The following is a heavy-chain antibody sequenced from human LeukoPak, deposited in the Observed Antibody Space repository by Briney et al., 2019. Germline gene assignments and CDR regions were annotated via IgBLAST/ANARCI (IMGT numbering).Heavy chain of an antibody. CDR3: ARVSGGRIFGVVIIRYGMDV. D-gene: IGHD3-3*01. CDR2: INHSGST. V-gene: IGHV4-34*01. Sequence: KTSETLSLTCAVYGGSFSGYYWSGIRQPPGKGLEWVGEINHSGSTNYNPSLKSRVTISVDTSKNQFSLKMSSVNAADTAVYYCARVSGGRIFGVVIIRYGMDVWGQGTTVTLSS. CDR1: GGSFSGYY. J-gene: IGHJ6*02.